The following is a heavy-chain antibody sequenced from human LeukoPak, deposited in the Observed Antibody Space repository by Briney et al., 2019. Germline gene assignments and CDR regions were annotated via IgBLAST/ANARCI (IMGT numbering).Heavy chain of an antibody. J-gene: IGHJ3*02. V-gene: IGHV1-69*05. CDR3: ARAILGDDYGDYEDAFDI. Sequence: SVKVSCKASGGTFSSYAISWMRQAPGQGLEWMGRIIPIFGTANYAQKFQGRVTITTDESTSTAYMELSSLRSEDTAVYYCARAILGDDYGDYEDAFDISGEGTMVTVSS. D-gene: IGHD4-17*01. CDR2: IIPIFGTA. CDR1: GGTFSSYA.